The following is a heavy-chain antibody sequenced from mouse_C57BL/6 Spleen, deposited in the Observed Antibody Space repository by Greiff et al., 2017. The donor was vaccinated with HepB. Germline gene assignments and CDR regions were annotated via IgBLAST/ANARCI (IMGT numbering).Heavy chain of an antibody. V-gene: IGHV1-18*01. D-gene: IGHD1-1*01. CDR3: ARRAYGSSYGGFAY. Sequence: VQLQQSGPELVKPGASVKIPCKASGYTFTDYNMDWVKQSHGKSLEWIGDINPNNGGTIYNQKFKGKATLTVDKSSSTAYMELRSLTSEDTAVYYCARRAYGSSYGGFAYWGQGTLVTVAA. CDR1: GYTFTDYN. J-gene: IGHJ3*01. CDR2: INPNNGGT.